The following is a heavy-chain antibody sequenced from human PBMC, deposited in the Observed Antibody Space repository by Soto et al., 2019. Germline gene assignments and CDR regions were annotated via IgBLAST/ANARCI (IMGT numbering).Heavy chain of an antibody. CDR3: ARGGVATIFGDS. CDR2: IDSSSDTI. V-gene: IGHV3-48*02. CDR1: GVTLSRYS. Sequence: GGSLRLSCAASGVTLSRYSMNWVRQAPGKGLEWLSYIDSSSDTIYYADSVKGRFIISRDNAKNSLYLQMNSLRDEDTAVYYCARGGVATIFGDSWGQGTLVTVSS. D-gene: IGHD5-12*01. J-gene: IGHJ4*02.